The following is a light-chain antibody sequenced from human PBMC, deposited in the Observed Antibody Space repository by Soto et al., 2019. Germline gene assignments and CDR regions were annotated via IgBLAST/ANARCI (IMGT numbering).Light chain of an antibody. Sequence: DIQMTQSPSSLSSSVGDRVTITCQASQDISNYLNWYQQKPGKAPKLLIYDASNLETGVPSRFSGSGSGTDFTFTISSLQAEDNATYYCQQYDNLYTFGQGTKLEIK. CDR1: QDISNY. CDR3: QQYDNLYT. J-gene: IGKJ2*01. V-gene: IGKV1-33*01. CDR2: DAS.